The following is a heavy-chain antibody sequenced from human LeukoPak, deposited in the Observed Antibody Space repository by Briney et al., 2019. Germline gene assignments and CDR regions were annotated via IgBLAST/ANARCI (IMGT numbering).Heavy chain of an antibody. D-gene: IGHD3-10*01. CDR2: ISPNSGVT. CDR3: ARDPNYYGSAHFDY. CDR1: GYTFIDYY. Sequence: ASVTVSCKASGYTFIDYYINWVRQAPGQGLEWMGWISPNSGVTNYAQKFQGRVTLTRDTSISTAYMELSRLRSDDTAVYYCARDPNYYGSAHFDYWGQGTLVTVSS. J-gene: IGHJ4*02. V-gene: IGHV1-2*02.